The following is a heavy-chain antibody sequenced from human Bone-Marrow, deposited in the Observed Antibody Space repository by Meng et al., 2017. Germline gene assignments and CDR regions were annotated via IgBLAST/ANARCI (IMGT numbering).Heavy chain of an antibody. J-gene: IGHJ4*02. Sequence: GESLKISCAASGFTFSSYAMHWVRQAPGKGLEWVAVISYDGSNKYYADSVKGRFTISRDNSKNTLYLQMNSLRAEDTAVYYCARGGGSGWLQTNFDYWGQGTLVTVSS. CDR1: GFTFSSYA. V-gene: IGHV3-30*04. CDR2: ISYDGSNK. CDR3: ARGGGSGWLQTNFDY. D-gene: IGHD6-19*01.